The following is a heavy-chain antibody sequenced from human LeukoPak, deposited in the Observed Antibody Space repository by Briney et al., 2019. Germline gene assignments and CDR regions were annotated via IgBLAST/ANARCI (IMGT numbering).Heavy chain of an antibody. D-gene: IGHD5-12*01. Sequence: ASVKVSCKASGYTFTNYGITWVRQAPGQGLEWMGWISGHQGNTRYAQNFQGRVTMTIDTSTSTAYMDLRSLRSDDTAIYFCARSDLATITAGPFEYWGQGTLVAVSS. J-gene: IGHJ4*02. V-gene: IGHV1-18*01. CDR3: ARSDLATITAGPFEY. CDR2: ISGHQGNT. CDR1: GYTFTNYG.